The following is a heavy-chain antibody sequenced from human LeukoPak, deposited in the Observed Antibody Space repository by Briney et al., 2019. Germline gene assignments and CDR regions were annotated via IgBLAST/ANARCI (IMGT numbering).Heavy chain of an antibody. CDR1: GFTFSSYA. D-gene: IGHD3-22*01. CDR2: ISGSGGST. Sequence: GGSLRLSCAASGFTFSSYAMSWVRQAPGKGVEWVSAISGSGGSTYYADSVKGRFTISRDNSKNTLYLQMNSLRAEDTAVYYCAKDTYYYDSSGPDHWGQGTLVTVSS. J-gene: IGHJ4*02. CDR3: AKDTYYYDSSGPDH. V-gene: IGHV3-23*01.